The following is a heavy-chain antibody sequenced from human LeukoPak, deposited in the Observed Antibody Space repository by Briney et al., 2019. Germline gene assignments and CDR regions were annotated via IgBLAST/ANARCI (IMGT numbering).Heavy chain of an antibody. J-gene: IGHJ5*02. CDR3: ASIAVAGTTSPNWFDP. CDR1: GYTFTGYY. Sequence: GASVKVSCKASGYTFTGYYMHWVRQAPGQGLEWVGWINPNSGGTNYAQKFQGRVTMTRDTSISTAYMELSRLRSDDTAVYYCASIAVAGTTSPNWFDPWGQGTLVTVSS. V-gene: IGHV1-2*02. CDR2: INPNSGGT. D-gene: IGHD6-19*01.